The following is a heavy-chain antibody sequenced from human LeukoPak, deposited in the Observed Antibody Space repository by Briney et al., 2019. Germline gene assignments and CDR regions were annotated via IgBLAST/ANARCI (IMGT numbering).Heavy chain of an antibody. CDR3: ARDRERGMVRGILDY. CDR2: IYTSGST. D-gene: IGHD3-10*01. V-gene: IGHV4-4*07. CDR1: GGSISSYY. J-gene: IGHJ4*02. Sequence: SETLSLTCTVSGGSISSYYWSWIRQPAGKGLEWIGRIYTSGSTNYNPSLKSRVTISIDSSKNQFALKLESVTAADTAVYYCARDRERGMVRGILDYWGQGTLVTVSS.